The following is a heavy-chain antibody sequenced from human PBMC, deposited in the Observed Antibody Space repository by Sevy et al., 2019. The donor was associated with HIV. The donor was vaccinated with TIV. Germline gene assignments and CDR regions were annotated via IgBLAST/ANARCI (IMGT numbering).Heavy chain of an antibody. J-gene: IGHJ6*02. Sequence: ASVKVSCKASGYTFTSYDINWVRQATGQGLEWMGWMNPNSGNTGYAQKFQGRVTMTRNTSIITAYMELGSLRSEDTAVYYCARVWWSADYYYGMDVWGQGTTVTVSS. CDR1: GYTFTSYD. V-gene: IGHV1-8*01. D-gene: IGHD2-21*01. CDR3: ARVWWSADYYYGMDV. CDR2: MNPNSGNT.